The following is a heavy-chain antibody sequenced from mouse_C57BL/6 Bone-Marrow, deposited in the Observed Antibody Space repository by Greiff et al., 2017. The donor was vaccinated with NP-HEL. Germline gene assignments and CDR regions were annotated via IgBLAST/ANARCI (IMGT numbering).Heavy chain of an antibody. V-gene: IGHV6-3*01. J-gene: IGHJ2*01. D-gene: IGHD2-4*01. CDR2: IRLKSDNYAT. CDR1: GFTFSNYW. CDR3: TTYDYCLDY. Sequence: EVMLVESGGGLVQPGGSMKLSCVASGFTFSNYWMNWVRQSPEKGLEWVAQIRLKSDNYATHYAESVKGRFTISRDDSKSSVYLQMNNLRAEDTGIYYCTTYDYCLDYWGQGTTLTVSS.